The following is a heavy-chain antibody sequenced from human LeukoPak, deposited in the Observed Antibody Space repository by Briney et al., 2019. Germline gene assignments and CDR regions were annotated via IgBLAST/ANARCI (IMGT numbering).Heavy chain of an antibody. CDR3: ARDFVDTAMVTRNWFDP. J-gene: IGHJ5*02. V-gene: IGHV3-53*01. CDR1: GFTVSSNY. CDR2: IYSGGST. D-gene: IGHD5-18*01. Sequence: PGGSLRLSCAASGFTVSSNYMSWVRQAPGKGLEWVSVIYSGGSTYYADSVKGRFTISRDNSKNTLYLQMNSLRAEDTAVYYCARDFVDTAMVTRNWFDPWGQGTLVSVSS.